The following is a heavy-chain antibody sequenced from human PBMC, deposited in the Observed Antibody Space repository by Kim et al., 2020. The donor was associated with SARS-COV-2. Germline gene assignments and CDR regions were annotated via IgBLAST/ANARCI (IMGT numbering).Heavy chain of an antibody. Sequence: SVKVSCKASGGTFSSYAISWVRQAPGQGLEWMGGIIPIFGTANYAQKFQGRVTITADESTSTAYVELSSLRSEDTAVYYCARATVDYEDPYYYYGMDVWGQGTTVTVSS. D-gene: IGHD4-17*01. CDR1: GGTFSSYA. V-gene: IGHV1-69*13. CDR3: ARATVDYEDPYYYYGMDV. J-gene: IGHJ6*02. CDR2: IIPIFGTA.